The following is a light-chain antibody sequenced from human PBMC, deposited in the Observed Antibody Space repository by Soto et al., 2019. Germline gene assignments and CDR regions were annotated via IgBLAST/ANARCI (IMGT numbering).Light chain of an antibody. CDR2: KAS. CDR3: QPYNSYSEA. V-gene: IGKV1-5*03. CDR1: QTISSW. Sequence: DIQMTQSPSSLSASVGDRVTITCRASQTISSWLAWYQQKPGKAPKLLIYKASTLKSGVPSRFSGSGSGTEFTLTISSLQPDDFATYYCQPYNSYSEAFGQGTKVDIK. J-gene: IGKJ1*01.